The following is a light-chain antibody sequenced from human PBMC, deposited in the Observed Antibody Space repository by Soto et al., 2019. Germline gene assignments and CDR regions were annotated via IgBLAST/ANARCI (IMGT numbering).Light chain of an antibody. Sequence: DIHMTQSPSTLSSSLGGRVTITCRASQSISSWLAWYQQKPGKAPKLLIYDASSLESGVPSRFSGSGSGTEFTLTISSLQPDDFATYYCQQYNSYSWTFGQGTKVDI. J-gene: IGKJ1*01. CDR2: DAS. CDR1: QSISSW. CDR3: QQYNSYSWT. V-gene: IGKV1-5*01.